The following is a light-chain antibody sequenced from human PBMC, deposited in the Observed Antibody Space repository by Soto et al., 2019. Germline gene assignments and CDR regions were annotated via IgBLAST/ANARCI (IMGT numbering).Light chain of an antibody. CDR3: QHYGTSPTT. J-gene: IGKJ1*01. Sequence: EIVLTQSPGTLSLPPGERATLSCRASQSVTGSYLAWYQQKPGQAPRLLIYDVSYRATGIPDRFSGSGSGTDFTLTISRLEPEDFAVYYCQHYGTSPTTFGQGTKVEIK. V-gene: IGKV3-20*01. CDR2: DVS. CDR1: QSVTGSY.